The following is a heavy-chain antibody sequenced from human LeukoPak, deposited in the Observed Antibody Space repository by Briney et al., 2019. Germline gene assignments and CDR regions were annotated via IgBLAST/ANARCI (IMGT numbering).Heavy chain of an antibody. CDR3: ARGPETMVRGVPSFQASYMDV. D-gene: IGHD3-10*01. Sequence: ASVKVSCKASGYTFTSYGISWVRQAPGQGLEWMGWISAYNGNTNYAQKLQGRVTMTTDTSTSTAYMELRSLRSDDTAVYYCARGPETMVRGVPSFQASYMDVWGKGTTDTVSS. CDR2: ISAYNGNT. J-gene: IGHJ6*03. V-gene: IGHV1-18*01. CDR1: GYTFTSYG.